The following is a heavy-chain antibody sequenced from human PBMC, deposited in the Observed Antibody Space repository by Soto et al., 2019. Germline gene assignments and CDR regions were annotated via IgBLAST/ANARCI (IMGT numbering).Heavy chain of an antibody. V-gene: IGHV3-74*01. CDR2: INSDGSST. CDR3: ARVRIEAAGDWFDP. J-gene: IGHJ5*02. D-gene: IGHD6-13*01. Sequence: VGSLRLSCAASGFTFSSYWMHWVRQAPGKGLVWVSRINSDGSSTSYADSVKGRFTISRDNAKNTLYLQMNSLRAEDTAVYYCARVRIEAAGDWFDPWGQGTLVTVSS. CDR1: GFTFSSYW.